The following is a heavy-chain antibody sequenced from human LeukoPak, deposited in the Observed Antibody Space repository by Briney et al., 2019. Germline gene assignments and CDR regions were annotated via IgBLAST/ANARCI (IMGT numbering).Heavy chain of an antibody. V-gene: IGHV4-34*01. CDR3: ARAELLWFGEPPRPPDY. CDR1: GGSFSGYY. Sequence: SETLSLTCAVYGGSFSGYYWSWIRQPPGKGLEWIGEINHSGSTNYNPSLKSRVTISVDTSKNQFSLKLSSMTAADTAVYYCARAELLWFGEPPRPPDYWGQGTLVTVSS. D-gene: IGHD3-10*01. CDR2: INHSGST. J-gene: IGHJ4*02.